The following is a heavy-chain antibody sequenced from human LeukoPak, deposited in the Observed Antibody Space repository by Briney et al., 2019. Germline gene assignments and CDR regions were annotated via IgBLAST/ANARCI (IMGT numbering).Heavy chain of an antibody. Sequence: SETLSLTCAVYGGSFSGYYWSWIRQPPGKGLEWIGEINHSGSTNYNPSLKSRVTISVDTSKNQFSLKLSSVTAADTAVYYCARSQQRITIFGVVITESAFDIWGQGTMVTASS. J-gene: IGHJ3*02. V-gene: IGHV4-34*01. CDR3: ARSQQRITIFGVVITESAFDI. D-gene: IGHD3-3*01. CDR2: INHSGST. CDR1: GGSFSGYY.